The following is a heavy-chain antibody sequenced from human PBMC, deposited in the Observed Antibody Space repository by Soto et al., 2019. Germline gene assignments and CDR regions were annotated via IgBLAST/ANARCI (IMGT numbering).Heavy chain of an antibody. D-gene: IGHD3-10*01. Sequence: QVQLQQWGAGLLKPSETLSLTCAVYGGSFSGYYWSWIRQPPGKGLEWIGEINHSGSTNYNPSLKRRAPITVDASKHQFSLKLSSVTAAATAVYYCGRGLRTLVRGVFNYWGQGTLVTVSS. CDR3: GRGLRTLVRGVFNY. J-gene: IGHJ4*02. V-gene: IGHV4-34*01. CDR2: INHSGST. CDR1: GGSFSGYY.